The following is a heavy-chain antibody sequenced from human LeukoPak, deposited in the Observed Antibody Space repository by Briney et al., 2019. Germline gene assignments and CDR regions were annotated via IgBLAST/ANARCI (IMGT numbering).Heavy chain of an antibody. J-gene: IGHJ5*02. D-gene: IGHD6-13*01. V-gene: IGHV1-69*05. CDR2: IIPIFGTA. CDR1: GGTFSIYA. Sequence: SVKVSCKASGGTFSIYAISWVRQAPGQGLEWMGGIIPIFGTANYAQKFQGRVTITTDESTSTAYMELSSLRSEDTAVYYCARGHSSSWYPNNWFDPWGQGTLVTVSS. CDR3: ARGHSSSWYPNNWFDP.